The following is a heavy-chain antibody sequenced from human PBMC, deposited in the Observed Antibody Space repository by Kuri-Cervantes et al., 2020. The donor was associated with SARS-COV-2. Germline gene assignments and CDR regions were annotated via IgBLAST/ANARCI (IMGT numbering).Heavy chain of an antibody. V-gene: IGHV3-23*01. J-gene: IGHJ4*02. D-gene: IGHD2-2*01. CDR2: ISGSGGST. CDR3: AKGAHIVVVPAAFDY. Sequence: GGSLRLSCAASGFTLSSYAMSWVRQAPGKGLEWVSAISGSGGSTYYADSVKGRFTISRDDSKNTLYLQMNSLRAEDTAVYYCAKGAHIVVVPAAFDYWGQGTLVTVSS. CDR1: GFTLSSYA.